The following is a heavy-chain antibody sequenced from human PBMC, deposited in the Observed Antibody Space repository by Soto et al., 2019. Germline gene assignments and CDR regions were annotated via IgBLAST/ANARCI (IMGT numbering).Heavy chain of an antibody. CDR3: AALSSYYYYYGMDV. CDR1: GFTFSSYA. V-gene: IGHV3-23*01. CDR2: ISGSGGST. Sequence: GGSLRLSCAASGFTFSSYAMSCVRQAPGKGLEWVSAISGSGGSTYYADSVKGRFTISRDNSKNTLYLQMNSLRAEDTAVYYCAALSSYYYYYGMDVRGQGTTVTVSS. J-gene: IGHJ6*02.